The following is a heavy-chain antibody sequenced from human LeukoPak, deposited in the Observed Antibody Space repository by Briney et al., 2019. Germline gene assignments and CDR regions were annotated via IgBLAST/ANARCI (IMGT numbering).Heavy chain of an antibody. Sequence: PGRSLRLSCAASGFTFSSYAMHWVRQAPGKGLEWVAVISYDGSNKYYADSVKGRFTISSDNSKNTLYLQMNGLRAEDTAVYYCARDGPDSSGYSTGFDYWGQGTLVTVSS. J-gene: IGHJ4*02. V-gene: IGHV3-30*04. D-gene: IGHD3-22*01. CDR2: ISYDGSNK. CDR1: GFTFSSYA. CDR3: ARDGPDSSGYSTGFDY.